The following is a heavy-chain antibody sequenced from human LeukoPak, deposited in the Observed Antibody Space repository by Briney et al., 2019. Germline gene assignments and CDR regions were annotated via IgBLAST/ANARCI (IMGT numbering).Heavy chain of an antibody. CDR1: GFTFGKYW. CDR2: IYSGGNT. CDR3: ARGASGSYYPLDY. J-gene: IGHJ4*02. V-gene: IGHV3-53*01. Sequence: GGSLRLSCVASGFTFGKYWMSWVRQAPGKGLEWVSVIYSGGNTFYADSVKGRFTISRDNSKNTLFLQINSLRADDTAVYYCARGASGSYYPLDYWGQGTLVTVSS. D-gene: IGHD1-26*01.